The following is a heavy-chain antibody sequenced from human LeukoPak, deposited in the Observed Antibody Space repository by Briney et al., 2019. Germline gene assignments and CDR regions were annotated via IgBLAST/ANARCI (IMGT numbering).Heavy chain of an antibody. D-gene: IGHD1-26*01. CDR1: GFTFSTYW. J-gene: IGHJ4*02. Sequence: GGSLRLSCAASGFTFSTYWMAWVRQAPGKGLEWVANIKQDGSQKNYVDSVRGRFIISRDNDKNLLYLQMNSLRAEDTTVYHCARDVGGNLDYWGQGILVTVSS. CDR2: IKQDGSQK. V-gene: IGHV3-7*05. CDR3: ARDVGGNLDY.